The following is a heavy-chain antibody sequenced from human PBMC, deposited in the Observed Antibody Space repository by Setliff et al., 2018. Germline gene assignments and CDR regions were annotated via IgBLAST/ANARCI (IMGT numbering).Heavy chain of an antibody. CDR3: ARDRGSNNSPEDFDY. CDR1: RGSINSHY. CDR2: IFGSGST. D-gene: IGHD1-1*01. Sequence: PSETLSLTCTVSRGSINSHYWSWIRQPAGKGLEWIGRIFGSGSTNYNPSLKSRVTMSIDTSKNQFFLKVRSVTAADTAVYYCARDRGSNNSPEDFDYWGRGTLVTVSS. J-gene: IGHJ4*02. V-gene: IGHV4-4*07.